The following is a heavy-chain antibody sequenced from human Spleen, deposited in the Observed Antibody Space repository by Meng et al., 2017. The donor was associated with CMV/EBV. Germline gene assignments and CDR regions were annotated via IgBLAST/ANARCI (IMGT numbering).Heavy chain of an antibody. D-gene: IGHD5-18*01. J-gene: IGHJ6*02. CDR1: GFTFSSYE. Sequence: GESLKISCAASGFTFSSYEMNWVRQAPGKGLEWVANINQDGSEKYYVESVKGRFTISRDNAQSSLYLQMNSLRVEDTAAYFCARELGGYSHGENSGYHYFGLDVWGQGTTVTVSS. CDR3: ARELGGYSHGENSGYHYFGLDV. CDR2: INQDGSEK. V-gene: IGHV3-7*01.